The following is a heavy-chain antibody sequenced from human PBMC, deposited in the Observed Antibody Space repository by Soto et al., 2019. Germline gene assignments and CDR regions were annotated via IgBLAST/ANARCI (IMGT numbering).Heavy chain of an antibody. V-gene: IGHV3-74*01. CDR3: ARDLRAFDY. CDR1: GFTLSSYS. Sequence: PGGSLRLSCAASGFTLSSYSMSWVRQAPGKGLEWVSRINSDGSSTSYADSVKGRFTISRDNAKNTLYLQMNSLRAEDTAVYYCARDLRAFDYWGQGTLVTVSS. CDR2: INSDGSST. J-gene: IGHJ4*02. D-gene: IGHD3-9*01.